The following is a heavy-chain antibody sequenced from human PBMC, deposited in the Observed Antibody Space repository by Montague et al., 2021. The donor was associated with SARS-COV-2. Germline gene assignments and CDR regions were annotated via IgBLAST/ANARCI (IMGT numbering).Heavy chain of an antibody. Sequence: SETLSLTCAVSSGSITTGYWNWIRQPPGKGLEWIGYISHTGGSNSNPSLTSRATMSLDTSANQFSLRLTSVTTADTAVYYCASISAGWSNWYFDLWGRGTLVTVSS. D-gene: IGHD6-19*01. J-gene: IGHJ2*01. CDR2: ISHTGGS. V-gene: IGHV4-59*01. CDR1: SGSITTGY. CDR3: ASISAGWSNWYFDL.